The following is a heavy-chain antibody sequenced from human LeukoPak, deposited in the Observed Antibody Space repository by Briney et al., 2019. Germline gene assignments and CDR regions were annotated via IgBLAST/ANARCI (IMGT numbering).Heavy chain of an antibody. D-gene: IGHD3-9*01. CDR3: ARRGPLLSDDY. CDR2: INHSGST. J-gene: IGHJ4*02. V-gene: IGHV4-34*01. Sequence: SETLSLTCAVYGGSFSGYYWSWIRQPPGKGLEWIGEINHSGSTNYNPSLKSRVTISVDTSKNQFSLKLSSVTAADTAVYYYARRGPLLSDDYWGQGTLVTVSS. CDR1: GGSFSGYY.